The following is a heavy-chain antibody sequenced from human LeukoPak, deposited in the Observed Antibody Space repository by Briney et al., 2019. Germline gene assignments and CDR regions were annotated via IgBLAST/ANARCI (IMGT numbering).Heavy chain of an antibody. CDR2: IYPSDSNT. D-gene: IGHD3-22*01. CDR1: GYSFTSYW. Sequence: GESLKTSCKGSGYSFTSYWIGWVRQMPGKGLEWMGIIYPSDSNTKYSPSFQGQVTISADKSISTAYLQWSGLKASDTAMYYCARLDSSGYYYYGMDVWGQGTTVTVSS. CDR3: ARLDSSGYYYYGMDV. J-gene: IGHJ6*02. V-gene: IGHV5-51*01.